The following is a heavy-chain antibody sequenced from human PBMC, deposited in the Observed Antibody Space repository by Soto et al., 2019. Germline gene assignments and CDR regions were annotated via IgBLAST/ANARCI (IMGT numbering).Heavy chain of an antibody. CDR2: IYSGGST. V-gene: IGHV3-53*05. CDR1: GFTVSSNY. Sequence: PGGSLRLSCAASGFTVSSNYMSWVRQAPGKGLEWVSVIYSGGSTYYADSVKGRFTISRDNSKSTLYPQMGSLRVEDMAVYYCASAGSGYDHWGQGTPVTVSS. D-gene: IGHD5-12*01. J-gene: IGHJ5*02. CDR3: ASAGSGYDH.